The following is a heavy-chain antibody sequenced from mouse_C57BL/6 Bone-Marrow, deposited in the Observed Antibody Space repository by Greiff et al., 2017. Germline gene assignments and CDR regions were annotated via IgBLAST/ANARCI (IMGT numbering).Heavy chain of an antibody. CDR3: ARWGRWLRGYFDV. CDR1: FYTFTSYW. J-gene: IGHJ1*03. CDR2: INPSNGGT. V-gene: IGHV1-53*01. Sequence: VRRQQPGTEPVPPLASLPLSFTSSFYTFTSYWMHWVKQRPGQGLEWIGNINPSNGGTNYNEKFKSKATLTVDKSSSTAYMQLSSLTSEDSAVYYCARWGRWLRGYFDVWGTGTTVTVSS. D-gene: IGHD2-3*01.